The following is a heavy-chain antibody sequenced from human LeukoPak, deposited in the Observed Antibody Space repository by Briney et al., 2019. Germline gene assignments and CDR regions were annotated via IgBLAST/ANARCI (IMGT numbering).Heavy chain of an antibody. CDR2: IRSKAYGGTT. J-gene: IGHJ5*02. D-gene: IGHD3-3*01. CDR1: GFTFSSYS. CDR3: TRAHSSPYDFWSGYPWVKWFDP. Sequence: GGSLRLSCAASGFTFSSYSMSWVRQAPGKGLEWVGFIRSKAYGGTTEYAVSVKGRFTISRGDSKSIAYLQMNSLKTEDTAVYYCTRAHSSPYDFWSGYPWVKWFDPWGQGTLVTVSS. V-gene: IGHV3-49*04.